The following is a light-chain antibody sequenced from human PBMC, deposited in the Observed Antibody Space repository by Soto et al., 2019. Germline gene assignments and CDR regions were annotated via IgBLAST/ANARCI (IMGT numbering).Light chain of an antibody. CDR2: DVS. CDR3: QQYGTLIT. CDR1: QSVSGR. J-gene: IGKJ5*01. V-gene: IGKV3-20*01. Sequence: EIVLTQSPVTLYLSPGERATLSWRASQSVSGRLAWYQQKPGQAPMLLIYDVSNRATGIPARFSGSGSGTDFTLTISRLEPDDSAVYYCQQYGTLITFGQGTRLE.